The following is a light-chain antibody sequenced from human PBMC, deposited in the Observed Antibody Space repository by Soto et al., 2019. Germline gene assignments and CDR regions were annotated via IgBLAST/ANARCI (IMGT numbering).Light chain of an antibody. V-gene: IGKV3-11*01. CDR2: DAS. Sequence: EIVLTPSPGTRSLSPWERATLSCRASQSVSSYLAWYQQKPGQAPRLLIYDASNRATGIPARFSGSGSGADFTLTISSLEPEDFAVYYCQQRSNRPPSFGGGTKVDIK. J-gene: IGKJ4*01. CDR1: QSVSSY. CDR3: QQRSNRPPS.